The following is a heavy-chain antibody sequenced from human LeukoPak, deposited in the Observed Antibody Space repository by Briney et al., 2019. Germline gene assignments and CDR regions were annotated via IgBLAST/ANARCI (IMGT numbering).Heavy chain of an antibody. Sequence: PGGSLRLSCAASGFTFSSYSMSWVRQAPGKGLEWVSSIGSSSSYIYYADSVKGRFTISRDNAKNSLYLQMNSLRAEDTAVYYCARAVSAGSGVNWFDPWGQGTLVTVSS. V-gene: IGHV3-21*01. CDR3: ARAVSAGSGVNWFDP. CDR1: GFTFSSYS. D-gene: IGHD6-13*01. J-gene: IGHJ5*02. CDR2: IGSSSSYI.